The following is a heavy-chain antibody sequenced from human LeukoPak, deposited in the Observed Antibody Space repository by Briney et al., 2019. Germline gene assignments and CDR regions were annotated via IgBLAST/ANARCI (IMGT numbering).Heavy chain of an antibody. J-gene: IGHJ3*02. V-gene: IGHV4-28*05. Sequence: SGTLSLTCAVSVYSISTSNYWAWIGQPPGKGLEWTGRIYYSGGIYYNPSLKSRVTMSVDTSKNQFSLKLSSVTAVDTAVYYCARKTTTGPTKAAFDIWGQGTMLTVSS. CDR2: IYYSGGI. CDR3: ARKTTTGPTKAAFDI. D-gene: IGHD4-17*01. CDR1: VYSISTSNY.